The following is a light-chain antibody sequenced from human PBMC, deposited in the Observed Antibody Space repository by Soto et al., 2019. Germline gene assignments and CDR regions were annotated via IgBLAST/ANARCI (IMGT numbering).Light chain of an antibody. CDR3: QSYDSSLSGYV. Sequence: QSALTQPPSVSGAPGQRVTISCTGSSSNIGAGYEVHWYQQLPGTAPKLLLYGNTNRPSGVPDRFSGSKSGTSASLAITGLQAEDEADYYCQSYDSSLSGYVFGTGTKLTVL. CDR1: SSNIGAGYE. V-gene: IGLV1-40*01. J-gene: IGLJ1*01. CDR2: GNT.